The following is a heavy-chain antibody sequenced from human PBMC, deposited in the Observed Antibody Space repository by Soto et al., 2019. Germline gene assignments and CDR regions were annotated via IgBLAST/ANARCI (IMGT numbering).Heavy chain of an antibody. CDR2: IYYSGST. V-gene: IGHV4-59*08. J-gene: IGHJ6*02. D-gene: IGHD2-15*01. CDR3: ARYHFFFTVVSCYLQAYHHYGLAV. CDR1: GGSISSYY. Sequence: SETLSLACTVSGGSISSYYWSWIRQPPGKGLEWVGYIYYSGSTNYNPSIKSRVTISVDTSKNQFSLKLSFVTAADTAVYYFARYHFFFTVVSCYLQAYHHYGLAVWGQGTTVTVSS.